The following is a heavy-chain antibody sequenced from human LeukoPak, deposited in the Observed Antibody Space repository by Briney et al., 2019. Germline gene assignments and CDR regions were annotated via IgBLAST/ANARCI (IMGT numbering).Heavy chain of an antibody. V-gene: IGHV3-48*01. J-gene: IGHJ4*02. D-gene: IGHD7-27*01. CDR2: ITSSSSTT. CDR1: GFSFSSYS. Sequence: PGGSLGLSCAASGFSFSSYSMNWVRQAPGKGLEWVSYITSSSSTTYYADSVKGRFTISRDNSKNTLYLQMNSLRAEDTALYYCAKDLNWGGDYWGQGALVTVSS. CDR3: AKDLNWGGDY.